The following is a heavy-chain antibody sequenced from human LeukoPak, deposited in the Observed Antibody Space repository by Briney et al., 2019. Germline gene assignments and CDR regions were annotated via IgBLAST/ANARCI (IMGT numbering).Heavy chain of an antibody. CDR3: ASRSSGYSYGTYYYYGMDV. Sequence: PSETLSLTCTVSGGSISSSYWSWIRQPPGEGLEWIGHIYYSGSTTYNPSLQSRVTISVDTSKNQFSRKLSSVTAADTAVYYCASRSSGYSYGTYYYYGMDVWGQGTTVTGSS. CDR1: GGSISSSY. D-gene: IGHD5-18*01. V-gene: IGHV4-59*01. CDR2: IYYSGST. J-gene: IGHJ6*02.